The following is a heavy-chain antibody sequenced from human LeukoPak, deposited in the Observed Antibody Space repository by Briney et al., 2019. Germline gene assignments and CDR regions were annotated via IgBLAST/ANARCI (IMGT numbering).Heavy chain of an antibody. D-gene: IGHD6-13*01. CDR1: GYTFTGYY. J-gene: IGHJ4*02. CDR3: VRVFSNSSSWYGY. CDR2: INPNSGGT. Sequence: EASVKVSCMASGYTFTGYYMHWVRQAPGQGLEWMGRINPNSGGTNYAQKFQGRVTMTRDTSISTAYMELSRLRSDDTAVYYCVRVFSNSSSWYGYWGQGTLVTVSS. V-gene: IGHV1-2*06.